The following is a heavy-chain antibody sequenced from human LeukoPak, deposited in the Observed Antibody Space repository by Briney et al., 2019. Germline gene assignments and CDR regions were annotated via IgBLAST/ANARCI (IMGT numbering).Heavy chain of an antibody. J-gene: IGHJ1*01. CDR1: GGSISSYY. CDR3: ARQVVAARGYFQH. V-gene: IGHV4-59*01. CDR2: IYYSGST. Sequence: PSETLSLTCTVSGGSISSYYWSWIRQPPGKGLEWIGYIYYSGSTNYNPSLKSRVTISVDTSKNQFSLKLSPVTAADTAVYYCARQVVAARGYFQHWGQGTLVTVSS. D-gene: IGHD2-15*01.